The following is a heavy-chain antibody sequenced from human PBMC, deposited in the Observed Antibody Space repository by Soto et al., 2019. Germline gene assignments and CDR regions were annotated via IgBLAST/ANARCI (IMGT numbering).Heavy chain of an antibody. Sequence: QVQLQQWGAGLLKPSETLSLTCAVYGGSFSGYYWSWIRQPPGKGLEWIGEINHSGSTNYNPSLKSRVTISVDTSKNQFSLKLSSVTAADTAVYNCARGITMVRGVTTYYYYYYMDVWGKGTTVTVSS. CDR3: ARGITMVRGVTTYYYYYYMDV. V-gene: IGHV4-34*01. D-gene: IGHD3-10*01. CDR2: INHSGST. J-gene: IGHJ6*03. CDR1: GGSFSGYY.